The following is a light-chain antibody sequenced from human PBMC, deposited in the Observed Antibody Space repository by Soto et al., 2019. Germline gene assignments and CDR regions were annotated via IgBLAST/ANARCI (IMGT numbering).Light chain of an antibody. CDR2: EAS. Sequence: QSALTQPASVSGSPGQSITISCTGTSSDIGGYKHVSWYQQHPGKAPKLMIYEASNRPSGVSNRFSGSKSGNTASLTISGLQAEDEADYYCSSYPTSSTQVFGTGTKVTVL. V-gene: IGLV2-14*01. J-gene: IGLJ1*01. CDR1: SSDIGGYKH. CDR3: SSYPTSSTQV.